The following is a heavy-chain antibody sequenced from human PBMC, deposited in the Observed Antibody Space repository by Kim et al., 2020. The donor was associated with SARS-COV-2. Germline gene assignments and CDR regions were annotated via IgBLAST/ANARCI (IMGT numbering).Heavy chain of an antibody. J-gene: IGHJ6*02. V-gene: IGHV4-59*01. D-gene: IGHD3-10*01. Sequence: PPCKSRVTISVDKSKNQFSLKVTSVTAADTAVYYCARTDGSGRFSSAMDVWGQGTSVIVSS. CDR3: ARTDGSGRFSSAMDV.